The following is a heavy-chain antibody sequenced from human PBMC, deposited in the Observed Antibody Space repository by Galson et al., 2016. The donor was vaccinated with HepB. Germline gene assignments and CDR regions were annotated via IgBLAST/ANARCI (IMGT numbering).Heavy chain of an antibody. D-gene: IGHD6-25*01. CDR3: ARERSGGVSGRLDH. Sequence: SETLSLTCTVSSDSMSGYYWNWIRQPPGKGLAWIGDINYSGRTNYNPSLKSRVTISVDSSKNQFFLKLTSVTAADTAVYFCARERSGGVSGRLDHWGQGTLVTVSS. V-gene: IGHV4-59*01. CDR2: INYSGRT. CDR1: SDSMSGYY. J-gene: IGHJ4*02.